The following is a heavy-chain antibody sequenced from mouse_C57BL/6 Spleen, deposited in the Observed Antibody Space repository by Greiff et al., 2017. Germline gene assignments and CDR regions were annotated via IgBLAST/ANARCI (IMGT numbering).Heavy chain of an antibody. V-gene: IGHV8-12*01. Sequence: QVTLTVCGPGILQSSQTLSLTCSFSGFSLSTSGMGVSWIRQPSGKGLEWLAHIYWDDDKRSNPSLKSRLTISKDTSRNQVFLKITSVDTADTATYYCARNWDVWYFDVWGTGTTVTVSS. CDR2: IYWDDDK. D-gene: IGHD4-1*01. CDR3: ARNWDVWYFDV. J-gene: IGHJ1*03. CDR1: GFSLSTSGMG.